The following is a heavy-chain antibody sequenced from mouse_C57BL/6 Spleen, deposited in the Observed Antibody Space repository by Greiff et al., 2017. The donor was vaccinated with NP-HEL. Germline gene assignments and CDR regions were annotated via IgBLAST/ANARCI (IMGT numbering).Heavy chain of an antibody. J-gene: IGHJ4*01. D-gene: IGHD2-1*01. Sequence: QVHVKQSGPGLVQPSQSLSITCTVSGFSLTSYGVHWVRQSPGKGLEWLGVIWSGGSTDYNAAFISRLSISKDNSKSQVFFKMNSLQADDTAIYYCARGDYGNYGWAMDYWGQGTSVTVSS. CDR1: GFSLTSYG. V-gene: IGHV2-2*01. CDR3: ARGDYGNYGWAMDY. CDR2: IWSGGST.